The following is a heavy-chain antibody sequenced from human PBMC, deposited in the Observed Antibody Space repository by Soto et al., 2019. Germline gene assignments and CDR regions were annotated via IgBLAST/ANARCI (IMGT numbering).Heavy chain of an antibody. V-gene: IGHV4-30-4*01. CDR3: ARDWADCYDSSEPS. CDR2: IYYSGST. D-gene: IGHD3-22*01. Sequence: SETLSLTCTVSGGSISSGDYYWSWIRQPPGKGLEWIGYIYYSGSTYYNPSLKSRVTISVDTSKNQFSLKLSSVTAADTAVYYCARDWADCYDSSEPSWGQGTLVTVSS. J-gene: IGHJ5*02. CDR1: GGSISSGDYY.